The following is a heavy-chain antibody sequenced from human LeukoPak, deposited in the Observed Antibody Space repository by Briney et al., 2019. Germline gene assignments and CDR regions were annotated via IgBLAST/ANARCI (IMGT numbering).Heavy chain of an antibody. J-gene: IGHJ6*03. V-gene: IGHV4-4*07. CDR1: GGSISSYY. Sequence: PSETLSLTCTVSGGSISSYYWSWIRQPAGKGLEWIGRIYTSGSTNYNPSLKSRVTMSVDTSKNQFSLKLSSVTAADTAVYYCARDRGLGMVRGVIYYYYMDVWGEGTTVTVSS. D-gene: IGHD3-10*01. CDR2: IYTSGST. CDR3: ARDRGLGMVRGVIYYYYMDV.